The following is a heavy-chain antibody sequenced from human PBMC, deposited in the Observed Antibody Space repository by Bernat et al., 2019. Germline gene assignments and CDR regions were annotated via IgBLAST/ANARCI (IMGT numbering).Heavy chain of an antibody. V-gene: IGHV4-39*01. D-gene: IGHD6-19*01. J-gene: IGHJ4*02. CDR1: GGSISSSSYY. CDR3: ARTGGGAGNFDS. Sequence: QLQLQESGPGLVKPSETLSLTCTVSGGSISSSSYYWGWIRQPPGKGLEWIGSIYYSGTTYYNPSLKSRVTISVDTSKNQFSLKLSSVTAADTAVYYCARTGGGAGNFDSWGQGTLVTVSS. CDR2: IYYSGTT.